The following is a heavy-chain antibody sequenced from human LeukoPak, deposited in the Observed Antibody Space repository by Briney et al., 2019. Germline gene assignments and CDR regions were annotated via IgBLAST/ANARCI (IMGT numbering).Heavy chain of an antibody. D-gene: IGHD2-21*02. CDR1: GFTFNTYA. J-gene: IGHJ4*02. V-gene: IGHV3-23*01. CDR2: FTVGGGTT. Sequence: GGSLRLSCAASGFTFNTYAMSWVRQAPGKGLGWVSAFTVGGGTTFYADSVKGRFTISRDNSKSMLYLQMNSLRAEDTAVYYCARTPAYCGGNCYSTFDYWGQGTLVTVSS. CDR3: ARTPAYCGGNCYSTFDY.